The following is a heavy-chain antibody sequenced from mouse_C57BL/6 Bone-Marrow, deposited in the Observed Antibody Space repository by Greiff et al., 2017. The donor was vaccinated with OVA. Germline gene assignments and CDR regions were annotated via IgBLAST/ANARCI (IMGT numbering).Heavy chain of an antibody. CDR3: TRLLDAMDY. CDR1: GFTFSSYA. J-gene: IGHJ4*01. V-gene: IGHV5-9-1*02. Sequence: EVQLQQSGEGLVKPGGSLKLSCEASGFTFSSYAMSWVRQTPEKRLEWVAYISSGGDYIYYADTVKGRFTISRDNARNTLYLQMSSLKSEDTAMYYCTRLLDAMDYWGQGTSVTVSS. CDR2: ISSGGDYI. D-gene: IGHD2-1*01.